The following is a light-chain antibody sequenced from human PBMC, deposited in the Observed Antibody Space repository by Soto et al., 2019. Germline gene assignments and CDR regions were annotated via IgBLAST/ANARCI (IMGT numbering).Light chain of an antibody. CDR2: GAS. CDR3: QQYNDWPLT. CDR1: QSVSSN. V-gene: IGKV3-15*01. J-gene: IGKJ4*01. Sequence: EIVMTQSPVTLSVSPGERATLSCRASQSVSSNLAWYRQKPGQSPRLLIYGASTRATGIPARFSGSGSGTEFTLTISSLQSEDFAVYYCQQYNDWPLTFGGGTKVEIK.